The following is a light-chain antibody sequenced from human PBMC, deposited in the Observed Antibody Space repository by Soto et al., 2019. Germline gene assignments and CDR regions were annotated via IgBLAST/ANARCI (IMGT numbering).Light chain of an antibody. Sequence: QSVLTQPPSVSGAPGQRVTISCTGSSSNIGAGYDVHWYQQLPGTAPKLLIYRNTNRPSGVPDRFSGSKPGTSASLAITGLQAEDEADYYCQSCDSSLSGSGVFGTGTKVTVL. CDR2: RNT. CDR3: QSCDSSLSGSGV. J-gene: IGLJ1*01. V-gene: IGLV1-40*01. CDR1: SSNIGAGYD.